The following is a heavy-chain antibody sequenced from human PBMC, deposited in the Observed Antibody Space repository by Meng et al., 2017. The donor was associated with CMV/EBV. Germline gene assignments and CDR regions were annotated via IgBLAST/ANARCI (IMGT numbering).Heavy chain of an antibody. V-gene: IGHV4-39*07. CDR1: GGSISSSSYY. D-gene: IGHD3-10*01. CDR2: IYYSGST. J-gene: IGHJ4*02. CDR3: ASLAGDY. Sequence: LQLEDAGPGLVKPSETLSLHCTVSGGSISSSSYYWGWIRQPPGKGLEWIGSIYYSGSTYYNPSLKSRVTISVDTSKNQFSLKLSSVTAADTAVYYCASLAGDYWGQGTLVTVSS.